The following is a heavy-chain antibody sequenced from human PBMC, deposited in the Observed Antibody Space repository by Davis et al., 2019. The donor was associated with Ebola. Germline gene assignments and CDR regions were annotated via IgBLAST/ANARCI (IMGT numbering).Heavy chain of an antibody. D-gene: IGHD6-19*01. CDR1: GGSLSSSSYY. J-gene: IGHJ5*02. V-gene: IGHV4-39*01. Sequence: PSETLSLTCTVSGGSLSSSSYYWGWLLQPPGKGLEWIESVSYSGDTFYNPSLKSPVTMSVDTSNNQFSMKLSSVTAAATAVYYCVRVPSVARLGRWFDPWGQGALVTVSS. CDR2: VSYSGDT. CDR3: VRVPSVARLGRWFDP.